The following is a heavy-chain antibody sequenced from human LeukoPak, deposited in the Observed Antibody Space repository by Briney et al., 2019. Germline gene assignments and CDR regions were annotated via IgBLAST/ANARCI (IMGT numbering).Heavy chain of an antibody. J-gene: IGHJ6*02. V-gene: IGHV3-48*01. CDR3: ARDVAAAGLGNYGMDV. CDR1: GFTFSSYS. Sequence: GGSLRLSCAASGFTFSSYSMNWVRQAPGKGLEWVSYISSSSTIYYADSVKGRFTISRDNAKNSLYLQMNSLRAEDTAVYYCARDVAAAGLGNYGMDVWGQGTTVTVSS. CDR2: ISSSSTI. D-gene: IGHD6-13*01.